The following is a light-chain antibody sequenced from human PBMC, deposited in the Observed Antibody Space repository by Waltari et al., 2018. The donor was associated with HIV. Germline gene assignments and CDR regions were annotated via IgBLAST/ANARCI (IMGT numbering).Light chain of an antibody. CDR1: SSDVGAYNY. CDR3: CSYAGNYTGV. Sequence: QSALTQPRPVSGSPGQSVTISCTGTSSDVGAYNYVSWYQQHPGKAPKLIIYDVTRRPSGLPDLFSGSKSGNTASLTISGLQAEDEADYYCCSYAGNYTGVFGGGTKLTVL. CDR2: DVT. V-gene: IGLV2-11*01. J-gene: IGLJ3*02.